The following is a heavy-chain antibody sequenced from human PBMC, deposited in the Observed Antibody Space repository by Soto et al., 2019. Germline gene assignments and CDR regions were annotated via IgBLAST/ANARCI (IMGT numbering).Heavy chain of an antibody. D-gene: IGHD5-18*01. Sequence: GGSLRLSCTASEFTVSNTHMTWVRQAPGRGPEWVSNIYPAGNTFYADSVKGRFTISRDNAKNSLYLQMNSLRAEDTAVYYCARDYSSYGPFDYWGQGTLVTVSS. CDR2: IYPAGNT. V-gene: IGHV3-53*01. CDR3: ARDYSSYGPFDY. J-gene: IGHJ4*02. CDR1: EFTVSNTH.